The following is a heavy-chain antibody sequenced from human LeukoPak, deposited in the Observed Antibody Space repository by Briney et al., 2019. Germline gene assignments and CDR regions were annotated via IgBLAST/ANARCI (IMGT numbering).Heavy chain of an antibody. Sequence: SVKVSCKASGGTFSSYAISWVRQAPGQGLEWMGRIIPILGIANYAQKFQGRVTITADKSTSTAYMELSSLRSEDTAVYYCARDGAPYSTGWYYWGQGTLVTVSS. J-gene: IGHJ4*02. CDR3: ARDGAPYSTGWYY. D-gene: IGHD6-19*01. V-gene: IGHV1-69*04. CDR2: IIPILGIA. CDR1: GGTFSSYA.